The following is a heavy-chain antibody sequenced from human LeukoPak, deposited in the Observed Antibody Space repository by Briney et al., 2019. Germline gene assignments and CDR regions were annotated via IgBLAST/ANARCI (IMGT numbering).Heavy chain of an antibody. CDR1: GFTFSNNY. D-gene: IGHD3-16*01. CDR3: ARGYSYAHDY. V-gene: IGHV3-74*01. J-gene: IGHJ4*02. CDR2: INTDGSST. Sequence: GGSLRLSCAASGFTFSNNYMHWVRQAPGKGLVWVSRINTDGSSTNYADSVKGRFTISRDNAKNTLYLQMNSLRAEDTAVYYCARGYSYAHDYWGQGTLVTVPS.